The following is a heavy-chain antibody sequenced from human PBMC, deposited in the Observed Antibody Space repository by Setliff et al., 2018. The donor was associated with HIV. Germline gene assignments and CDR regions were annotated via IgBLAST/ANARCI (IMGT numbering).Heavy chain of an antibody. CDR3: ARHAGGYPFYYYYYYMDV. CDR2: IYYTGLS. D-gene: IGHD3-22*01. J-gene: IGHJ6*03. V-gene: IGHV4-39*01. Sequence: SETLSLTCTVSGVSISTSGFYWGWIRQPPGKGLEFIGTIYYTGLSYYTPSLQSRVTISVDTSKNQFSLKLSSVTAADTAVYYCARHAGGYPFYYYYYYMDVWGKGTTVTVSS. CDR1: GVSISTSGFY.